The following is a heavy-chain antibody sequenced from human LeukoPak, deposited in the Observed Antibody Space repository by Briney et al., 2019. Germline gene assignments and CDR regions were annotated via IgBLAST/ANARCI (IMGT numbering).Heavy chain of an antibody. CDR3: AREDLQNCFDT. V-gene: IGHV1-18*01. CDR2: SSAYNANT. Sequence: ASVKVSCKASGYTFTSYGISWVRQAPGQGLDWMGRSSAYNANTKYAQKFQGRVTMTTDTSTSTAYMELRSLRSDDTAVYYCAREDLQNCFDTWGQGTLVTVSS. D-gene: IGHD3-3*01. CDR1: GYTFTSYG. J-gene: IGHJ5*02.